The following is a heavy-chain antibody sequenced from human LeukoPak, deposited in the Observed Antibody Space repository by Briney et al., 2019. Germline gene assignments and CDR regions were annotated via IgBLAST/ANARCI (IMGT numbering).Heavy chain of an antibody. V-gene: IGHV4-59*12. D-gene: IGHD4-17*01. CDR3: ARDLDPNGGDYYFDY. Sequence: SETLSLTCTVSGGSISSYYWSWIRQPPGKGLEWIGYIYYSGSTNYNPSLKSRVTISVDTSKHQFSLKLSSVTAADTAVYYCARDLDPNGGDYYFDYWGQGSLVTVS. CDR1: GGSISSYY. J-gene: IGHJ4*02. CDR2: IYYSGST.